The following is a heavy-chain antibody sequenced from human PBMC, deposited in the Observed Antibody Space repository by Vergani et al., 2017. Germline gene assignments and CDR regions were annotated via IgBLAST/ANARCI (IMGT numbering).Heavy chain of an antibody. Sequence: QITLKESGPTLVKPTQTLTLTCTFSGFSLSTSGVGVGWIRQPPGKALEWLALIYWDDDKRYSPSLKSRLTITKDTSKNQVVLTMTNMDPVDTAIYYCAHKPLVASSGWYLNWFDPWGQGTLVTVSS. CDR1: GFSLSTSGVG. V-gene: IGHV2-5*02. D-gene: IGHD6-19*01. CDR2: IYWDDDK. CDR3: AHKPLVASSGWYLNWFDP. J-gene: IGHJ5*02.